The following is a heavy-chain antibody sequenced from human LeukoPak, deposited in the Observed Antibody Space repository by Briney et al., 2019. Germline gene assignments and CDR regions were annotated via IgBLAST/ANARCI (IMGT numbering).Heavy chain of an antibody. J-gene: IGHJ4*02. D-gene: IGHD3-22*01. Sequence: PGGSLRLSCAASGFTFSSYWMHWVRQPPGKGLVWVSRINSDGSTTSYADSVKGRFTISRDNSKNTLYLQMNSLRAEDTAVYYCAKSPLDSSGIPYFDYWGQGTLVTVSS. V-gene: IGHV3-74*01. CDR2: INSDGSTT. CDR3: AKSPLDSSGIPYFDY. CDR1: GFTFSSYW.